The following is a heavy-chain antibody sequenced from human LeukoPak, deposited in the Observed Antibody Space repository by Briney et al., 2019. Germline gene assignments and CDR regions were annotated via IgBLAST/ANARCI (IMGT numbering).Heavy chain of an antibody. CDR1: GFTFSSYA. D-gene: IGHD3-9*01. J-gene: IGHJ6*02. CDR2: ISGSGGST. V-gene: IGHV3-23*01. CDR3: ARARRLRYFDWLSYGMDV. Sequence: GGSLRLSCAASGFTFSSYAMSWVRQAPGKGLEWVSAISGSGGSTYYADSVKGRFTISRDNAKNSLYLQMNSLRAEDTAVYYCARARRLRYFDWLSYGMDVWGQGTTVTVSS.